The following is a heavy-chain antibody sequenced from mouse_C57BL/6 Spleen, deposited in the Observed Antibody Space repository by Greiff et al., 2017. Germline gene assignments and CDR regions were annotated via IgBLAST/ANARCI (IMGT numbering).Heavy chain of an antibody. Sequence: EVKLMESGEGLVKPGGSLKLSCAASGFTFSSYAMSWVRQTPEKRLEWVAYISRGGDYIYYADTVKGRFTISRDNARNTLYLQMSSLKSEDTAMYYCTSFITTVVEGYFDVWGTGTTVTVSS. J-gene: IGHJ1*03. CDR2: ISRGGDYI. CDR1: GFTFSSYA. D-gene: IGHD1-1*01. V-gene: IGHV5-9-1*02. CDR3: TSFITTVVEGYFDV.